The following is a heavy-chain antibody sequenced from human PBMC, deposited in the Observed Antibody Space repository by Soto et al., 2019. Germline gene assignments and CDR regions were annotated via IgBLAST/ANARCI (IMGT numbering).Heavy chain of an antibody. CDR2: IKQDGSEK. J-gene: IGHJ6*03. D-gene: IGHD2-15*01. V-gene: IGHV3-7*01. CDR1: GFTFSSYW. CDR3: ARDHGRSYYYYMDV. Sequence: GGSLRLSCAASGFTFSSYWMSWVRQAPGKGLEWVANIKQDGSEKYYVDSVKGRFTISRDNAKNSLYLQMNSLRAEDTVVYYCARDHGRSYYYYMDVWGKGTTVTVSS.